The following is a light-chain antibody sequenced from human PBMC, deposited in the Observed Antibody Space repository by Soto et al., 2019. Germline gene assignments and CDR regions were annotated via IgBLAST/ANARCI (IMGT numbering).Light chain of an antibody. CDR3: QSYDSSLNGGV. Sequence: QSVLTQPPSVSGAPGQRVTISCTGSSSNIGAGYDVHWYQQLPGTAPKLLIYGNSNRPSGVPDRFSGSKSGTSASLAITGLQAEDEADYSCQSYDSSLNGGVFGGGTKLTVL. CDR1: SSNIGAGYD. J-gene: IGLJ3*02. CDR2: GNS. V-gene: IGLV1-40*01.